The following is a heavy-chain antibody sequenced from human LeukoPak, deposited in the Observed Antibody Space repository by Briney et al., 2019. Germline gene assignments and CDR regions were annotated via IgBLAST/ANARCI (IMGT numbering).Heavy chain of an antibody. D-gene: IGHD5-18*01. J-gene: IGHJ4*02. Sequence: PGGSLRLSCVASGFTLRTYAMSWVRQAPGKGLEWVSYISNNGGRTDYADSVKGRFAISRDNVKNTLYLQMNSLRAEDTAVYYCARDVDTAMGEDYFDYWGQGTLVTVSS. CDR3: ARDVDTAMGEDYFDY. CDR1: GFTLRTYA. V-gene: IGHV3-23*01. CDR2: ISNNGGRT.